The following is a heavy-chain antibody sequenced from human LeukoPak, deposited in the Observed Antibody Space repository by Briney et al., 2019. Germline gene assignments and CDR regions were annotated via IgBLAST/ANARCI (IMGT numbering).Heavy chain of an antibody. J-gene: IGHJ4*02. V-gene: IGHV4-39*01. CDR3: ARLDYDILTGHFDY. CDR1: GGSISSSSNY. CDR2: IYYSGST. Sequence: SETLSLTCTVSGGSISSSSNYWGWIRQPPGKGLEWIGSIYYSGSTYYNPSLKSRVTISVDTSKNQFSLKLSSVTAADTAVYYCARLDYDILTGHFDYWGQGTLVTVSS. D-gene: IGHD3-9*01.